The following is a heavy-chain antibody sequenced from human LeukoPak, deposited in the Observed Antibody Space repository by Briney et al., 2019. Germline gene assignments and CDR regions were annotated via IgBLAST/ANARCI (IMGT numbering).Heavy chain of an antibody. V-gene: IGHV4-61*02. J-gene: IGHJ6*03. D-gene: IGHD2-2*01. CDR1: GDSVSSGSYY. CDR2: IYTSGST. Sequence: SETLSLTCTVSGDSVSSGSYYWSWIRQPAGKGLEWIGRIYTSGSTNYNPSLKSRVTMSVDTSKNQFSLKLSSVTAADTAVYYCARGPALVVPAAPLYYYYMDVWGKGTTVTVSS. CDR3: ARGPALVVPAAPLYYYYMDV.